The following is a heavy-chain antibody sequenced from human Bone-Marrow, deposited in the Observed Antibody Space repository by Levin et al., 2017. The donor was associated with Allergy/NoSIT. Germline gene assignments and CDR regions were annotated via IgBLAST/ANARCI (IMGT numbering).Heavy chain of an antibody. CDR2: IYMSGTT. CDR3: ARHLSSGGAYYSDSSVYWPLDY. J-gene: IGHJ4*02. V-gene: IGHV4-39*01. Sequence: SETLSLTCTVSTGSISSSSYYWGWIRQSPGKGLEWIGTIYMSGTTYYNPSLKSRVTISVDTAKNQFSLQLSSVTSADTAVYYCARHLSSGGAYYSDSSVYWPLDYWGQGTLVIVSS. D-gene: IGHD3-22*01. CDR1: TGSISSSSYY.